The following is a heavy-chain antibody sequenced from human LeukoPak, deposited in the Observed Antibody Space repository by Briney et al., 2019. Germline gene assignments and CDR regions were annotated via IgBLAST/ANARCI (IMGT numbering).Heavy chain of an antibody. V-gene: IGHV3-21*04. D-gene: IGHD3-3*01. CDR2: ISSSSSYI. J-gene: IGHJ4*02. CDR3: AKIEGDFWSGPKEY. Sequence: PGGSLRLSCAASGFPFSSYSMNWVRQAPGKGLEWVSSISSSSSYIYYADSVKGRFTISRDNAKNSLYLQMNSLRAEDTAVYYCAKIEGDFWSGPKEYWGQGTLVTVSS. CDR1: GFPFSSYS.